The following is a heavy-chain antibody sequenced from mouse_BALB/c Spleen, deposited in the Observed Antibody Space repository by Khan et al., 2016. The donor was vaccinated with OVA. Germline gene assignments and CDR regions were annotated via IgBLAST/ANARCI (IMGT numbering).Heavy chain of an antibody. CDR3: AREGLRGVAMDY. CDR1: GYTFTAYD. Sequence: QVQLQQPGPELVKPGASVKISCKASGYTFTAYDINWVRQRPGQGLEWIGWIYPGDDSTEYNENFRGKATLTADKSSNTAYMQLSSLTSEESAVYFCAREGLRGVAMDYWGQGTSVSVSS. CDR2: IYPGDDST. J-gene: IGHJ4*01. D-gene: IGHD2-4*01. V-gene: IGHV1S56*01.